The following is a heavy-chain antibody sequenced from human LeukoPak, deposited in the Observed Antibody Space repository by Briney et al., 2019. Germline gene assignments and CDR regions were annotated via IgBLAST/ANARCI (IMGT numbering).Heavy chain of an antibody. CDR2: IFPGDSDT. V-gene: IGHV5-51*01. J-gene: IGHJ4*02. CDR1: GYSFTSYW. D-gene: IGHD3-22*01. CDR3: ARRLHSSGPTSFDY. Sequence: GESLKISCKGSGYSFTSYWIGWVRQMPGKGLGWMGIIFPGDSDTRYSPSFQGQVIISADKSISTDYLQWSSLKASDTAMYYCARRLHSSGPTSFDYWGQGTLVTVPS.